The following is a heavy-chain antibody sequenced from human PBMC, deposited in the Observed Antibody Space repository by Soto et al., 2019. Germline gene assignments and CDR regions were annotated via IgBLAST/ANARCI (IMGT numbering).Heavy chain of an antibody. CDR2: ISYDGSNK. CDR3: AKASAPPLPNYYYYYYGMDV. Sequence: GGSRRLSCAASGFTFSSYGMHWVRQAPGKGLEWVAVISYDGSNKYYADSVKGRFTISRDNSKNTLYLQMNSLRAEDTAVYYCAKASAPPLPNYYYYYYGMDVWGQGTTVTVSS. CDR1: GFTFSSYG. D-gene: IGHD1-7*01. V-gene: IGHV3-30*18. J-gene: IGHJ6*02.